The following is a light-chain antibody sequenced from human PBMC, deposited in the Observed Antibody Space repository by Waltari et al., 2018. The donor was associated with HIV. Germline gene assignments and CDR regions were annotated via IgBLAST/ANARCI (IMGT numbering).Light chain of an antibody. Sequence: QSVLTQPPSVSGAPGQRVTISCTGSSSNVGAGYDVHWYQQLPGTTPKLLIYGNNNRPSGVPDRFSCSKSGTSASLAITGLQADDEADYYCQSYDSSLVIFGGGTKLTVL. J-gene: IGLJ2*01. V-gene: IGLV1-40*01. CDR1: SSNVGAGYD. CDR3: QSYDSSLVI. CDR2: GNN.